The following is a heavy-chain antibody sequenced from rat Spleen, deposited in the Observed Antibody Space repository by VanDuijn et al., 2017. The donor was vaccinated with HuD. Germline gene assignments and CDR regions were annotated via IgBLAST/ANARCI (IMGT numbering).Heavy chain of an antibody. CDR2: IWGDGST. Sequence: QVQLKESGPGLVQPSQTLSLTCTVSGFSLITNSVHWVRQPPGKGLERMGGIWGDGSTDYNLGLKSRLIISRDTSKSQVFLKMNSLQTDDTATYYCARANRDTYAHFDYWGQGVMVTVSS. CDR1: GFSLITNS. V-gene: IGHV2-1*01. D-gene: IGHD2-5*01. J-gene: IGHJ2*01. CDR3: ARANRDTYAHFDY.